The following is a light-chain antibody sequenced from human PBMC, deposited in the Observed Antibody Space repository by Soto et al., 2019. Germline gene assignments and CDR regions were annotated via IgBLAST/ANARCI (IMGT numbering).Light chain of an antibody. J-gene: IGKJ1*01. V-gene: IGKV3-11*01. Sequence: EVVLTQSPVTLSLSPGERATLSCRASQSFRGLLAWYQQKPGQAPRLLIYAASNRATGIPARFSGSGSGTDFTLNISSLQSEDFAVYYCQQYEKWWTFGQGTKVDIK. CDR2: AAS. CDR3: QQYEKWWT. CDR1: QSFRGL.